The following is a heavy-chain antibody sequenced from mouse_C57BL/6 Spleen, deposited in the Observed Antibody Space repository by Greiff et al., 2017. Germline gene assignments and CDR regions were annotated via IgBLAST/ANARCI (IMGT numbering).Heavy chain of an antibody. CDR1: GFSFNTYA. CDR2: IRSKSNNYAT. CDR3: VRRGSYGSSPWFAY. J-gene: IGHJ3*01. Sequence: EVMLVESGGGLVQPKGSLKLSCAASGFSFNTYAMNWVRQAPGKGLEWVARIRSKSNNYATYYADSVKDRFTISRDDSESMLYLQMNNLKTEDTAMYYCVRRGSYGSSPWFAYWGQGTLVTVSA. D-gene: IGHD1-1*01. V-gene: IGHV10-1*01.